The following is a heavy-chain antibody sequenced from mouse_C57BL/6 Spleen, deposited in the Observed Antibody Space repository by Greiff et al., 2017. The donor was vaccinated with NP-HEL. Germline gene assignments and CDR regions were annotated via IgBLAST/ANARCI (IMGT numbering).Heavy chain of an antibody. D-gene: IGHD1-1*01. J-gene: IGHJ3*01. CDR3: TRDYYGSWFAY. CDR1: GYTFTDYE. CDR2: IDPETGGT. Sequence: QVQLKQSGAELVRPGASVTLSCKASGYTFTDYEMHWVKQTPVHGLEWIGAIDPETGGTAYNQKFKGKAILTADKSSSTAYMELRSLTSEDSAVYYCTRDYYGSWFAYWGQGTLVTVSA. V-gene: IGHV1-15*01.